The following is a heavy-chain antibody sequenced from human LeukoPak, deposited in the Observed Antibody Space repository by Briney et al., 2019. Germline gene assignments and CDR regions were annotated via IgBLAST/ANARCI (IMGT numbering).Heavy chain of an antibody. V-gene: IGHV4-59*01. CDR1: GGSISPYY. CDR3: TRDRRDGYNYVDY. J-gene: IGHJ4*02. D-gene: IGHD5-24*01. Sequence: SETLSLTCTVSGGSISPYYWSWLRQPPGKGLEWIAYISYSGSTDCNPSLKSRVTISVDTSKNQFSLKPNSVTAADTAVYYCTRDRRDGYNYVDYWGQGTLVTVSS. CDR2: ISYSGST.